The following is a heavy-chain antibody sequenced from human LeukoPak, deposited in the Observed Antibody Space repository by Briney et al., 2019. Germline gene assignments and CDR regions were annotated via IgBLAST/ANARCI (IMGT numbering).Heavy chain of an antibody. CDR3: ARRTIFGVDINWFDP. CDR2: IYHSGST. J-gene: IGHJ5*02. V-gene: IGHV4-30-2*01. CDR1: GGSISSGGYY. D-gene: IGHD3-3*01. Sequence: PSQTLSLTCTVSGGSISSGGYYWSWIRQPPGKGLEWIGYIYHSGSTYYNPSLKSRVTISVDRSKNQFSLKLSSVTAADTAVYYCARRTIFGVDINWFDPWGQGTLVTVSS.